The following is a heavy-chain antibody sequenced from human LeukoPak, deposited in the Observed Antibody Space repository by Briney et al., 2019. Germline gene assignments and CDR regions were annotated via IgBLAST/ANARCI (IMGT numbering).Heavy chain of an antibody. Sequence: GESLTISCKGSGYSFTSYWIGWVRQMPGKGLEWMGIIYPGDSDTIYSPSFQGQVTISADKSISTAYLQWSSLKAPDTAMYYCARPNYYDSSGYNDYWGQGTLVTVSS. CDR2: IYPGDSDT. V-gene: IGHV5-51*03. CDR1: GYSFTSYW. J-gene: IGHJ4*02. D-gene: IGHD3-22*01. CDR3: ARPNYYDSSGYNDY.